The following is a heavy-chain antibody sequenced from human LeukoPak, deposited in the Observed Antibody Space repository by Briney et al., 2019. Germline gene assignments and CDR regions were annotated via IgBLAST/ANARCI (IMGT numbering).Heavy chain of an antibody. J-gene: IGHJ3*02. CDR3: ARELYDFWSGYYNPKDAFDI. D-gene: IGHD3-3*01. Sequence: GSSVKVSCKASGGTFSSYAISWVRQAPGQGLEWMGWISAYNGNTNYAQKLQGRVTMTTDTSTSTAYMELRSLRSDDTAVYYCARELYDFWSGYYNPKDAFDIWGQGTMVTVSS. CDR1: GGTFSSYA. CDR2: ISAYNGNT. V-gene: IGHV1-18*01.